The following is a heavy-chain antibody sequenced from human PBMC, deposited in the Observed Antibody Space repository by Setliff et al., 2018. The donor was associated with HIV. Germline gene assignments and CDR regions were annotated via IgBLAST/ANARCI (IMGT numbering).Heavy chain of an antibody. D-gene: IGHD2-21*02. J-gene: IGHJ3*02. CDR1: GGSISSSSYY. V-gene: IGHV4-39*07. CDR2: IYYSGNAY. CDR3: AREVDVVTTSDAFDI. Sequence: SETLSLTCTVSGGSISSSSYYWGWIRQPPGKGLEWIGSIYYSGNAYYYNPSLKSRTTISLDTSMNQFSLKLTSVTAADTAVYYCAREVDVVTTSDAFDIWGQGTMVTVS.